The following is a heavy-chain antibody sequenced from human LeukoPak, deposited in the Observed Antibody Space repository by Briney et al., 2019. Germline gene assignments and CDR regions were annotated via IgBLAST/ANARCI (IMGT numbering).Heavy chain of an antibody. V-gene: IGHV1-69*13. J-gene: IGHJ6*03. CDR2: IIPIFGTA. CDR1: GGTFSSYA. D-gene: IGHD5-12*01. CDR3: ARENYSGYDRRYYYYYMDV. Sequence: ASVKVSCKASGGTFSSYAISWVRQAPGQGLEWMGGIIPIFGTANYAQKFQGRVTITADESTSTAYMELSSLRSEDTAVYYCARENYSGYDRRYYYYYMDVWGKGTTVTISS.